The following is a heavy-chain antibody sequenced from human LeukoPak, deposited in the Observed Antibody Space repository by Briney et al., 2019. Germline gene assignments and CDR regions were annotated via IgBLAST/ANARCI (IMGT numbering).Heavy chain of an antibody. Sequence: PSETLSLTCTVSGGSISSYYWSWIRQPPGKGLEWIGYIYYSGSTNYNPSLKSRVTISVDTSKNQFSLKLSSVTAADTAVYYCARGGWELPLYNWFDPWGQGTLVTVSS. V-gene: IGHV4-59*01. J-gene: IGHJ5*02. CDR3: ARGGWELPLYNWFDP. CDR1: GGSISSYY. CDR2: IYYSGST. D-gene: IGHD1-26*01.